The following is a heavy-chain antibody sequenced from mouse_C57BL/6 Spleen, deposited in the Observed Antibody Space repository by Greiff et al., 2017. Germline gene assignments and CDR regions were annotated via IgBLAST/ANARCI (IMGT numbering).Heavy chain of an antibody. CDR2: IDPKSGGT. V-gene: IGHV1-72*01. Sequence: QVQLQQPGAELVKPGASVKLSCKASGYTFTSYWMHWVKQRPGRGLEWIGRIDPKSGGTKYNEKFKSKATLTVDKPSSTAYMQLSSLTSEDSAVYYCARDVWDECYFDYWGQGTTLTVSS. CDR1: GYTFTSYW. J-gene: IGHJ2*01. CDR3: ARDVWDECYFDY. D-gene: IGHD4-1*01.